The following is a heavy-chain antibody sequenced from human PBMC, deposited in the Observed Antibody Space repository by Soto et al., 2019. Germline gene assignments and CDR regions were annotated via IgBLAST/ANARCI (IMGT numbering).Heavy chain of an antibody. V-gene: IGHV4-59*08. J-gene: IGHJ4*02. CDR1: GGSITSYY. Sequence: PSETLSLTCTVSGGSITSYYWSWIRQPPGKGLEWIGYIYYSGSTNYKSSLKSRVTMSVDTSKNQFSLKLRSVTAADTAVYYCARHSCSSGSCHSDFDYWGQGILVTVSS. CDR3: ARHSCSSGSCHSDFDY. CDR2: IYYSGST. D-gene: IGHD2-15*01.